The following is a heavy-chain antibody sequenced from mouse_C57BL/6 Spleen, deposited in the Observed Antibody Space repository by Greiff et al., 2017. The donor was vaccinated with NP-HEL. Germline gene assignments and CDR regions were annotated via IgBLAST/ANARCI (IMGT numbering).Heavy chain of an antibody. V-gene: IGHV5-4*03. D-gene: IGHD1-1*01. J-gene: IGHJ2*01. Sequence: EVKLVESGGGLVKPGGSLKLSCAASGFTFSSYAMSWVRQTPEKRLEWVATISDGGSYTYYPDNVKGRFTISRDNAKNNLYLQMSHLKSEDTAMYYCARGGYGSRGYFDYWGQGTTLTVSS. CDR2: ISDGGSYT. CDR1: GFTFSSYA. CDR3: ARGGYGSRGYFDY.